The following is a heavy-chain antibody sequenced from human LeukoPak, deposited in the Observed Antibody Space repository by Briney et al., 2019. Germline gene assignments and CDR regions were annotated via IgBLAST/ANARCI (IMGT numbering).Heavy chain of an antibody. CDR2: ISSSSTI. V-gene: IGHV3-48*04. J-gene: IGHJ3*02. CDR3: ARDRPDAFDI. CDR1: GFTFSSYS. Sequence: GGSLRLSCAASGFTFSSYSMNWVRQAPGKGLEWVSYISSSSTIYYADSVKGRFTISRDNAKNSLYLQMNSLRAEDTAVYYCARDRPDAFDIWGQGTMVTVSS.